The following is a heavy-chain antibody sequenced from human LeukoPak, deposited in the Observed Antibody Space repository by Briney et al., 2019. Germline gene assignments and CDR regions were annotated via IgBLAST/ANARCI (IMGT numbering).Heavy chain of an antibody. Sequence: PGGSLRLSCAASGFTFSSYWMSWVRQAPGKGLEWVANIKQDGSEKYYVDSVKGRFTISRDNAKNSLYLQMNSLRAEDTAVYYCARGLLSGRMGYYFDYWGQGTLVTVSS. D-gene: IGHD1-26*01. CDR1: GFTFSSYW. CDR3: ARGLLSGRMGYYFDY. CDR2: IKQDGSEK. V-gene: IGHV3-7*01. J-gene: IGHJ4*02.